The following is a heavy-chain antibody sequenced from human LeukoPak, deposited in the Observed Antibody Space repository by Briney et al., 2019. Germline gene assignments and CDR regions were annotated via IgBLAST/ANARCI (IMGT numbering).Heavy chain of an antibody. J-gene: IGHJ3*02. CDR3: ARGGWDSSGYHDAFDI. V-gene: IGHV4-59*01. CDR2: IYYSGST. D-gene: IGHD3-22*01. Sequence: SETLSLTCTVSGGSISSCYWSWIRQPPGKGLEWIGYIYYSGSTNYNPSLKSRVTISVDTSKNQFSLKLSSVTAADTAVYYCARGGWDSSGYHDAFDIWGQGTMVTVSS. CDR1: GGSISSCY.